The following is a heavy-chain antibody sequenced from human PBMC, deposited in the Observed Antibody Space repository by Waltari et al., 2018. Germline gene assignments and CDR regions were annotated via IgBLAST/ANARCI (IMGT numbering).Heavy chain of an antibody. CDR1: GGTFSSYA. Sequence: QVQLVQSGAEVKKPGSSVTVSCKASGGTFSSYAISWLRRAPGQGLEWMGGIIPIFGTANYAQKFQGRVTITADESTSTAYMELSSLRSEDTAVYYCARPGYKYSYGMDVWGQGTTVTVSS. V-gene: IGHV1-69*01. J-gene: IGHJ6*02. CDR2: IIPIFGTA. CDR3: ARPGYKYSYGMDV. D-gene: IGHD5-12*01.